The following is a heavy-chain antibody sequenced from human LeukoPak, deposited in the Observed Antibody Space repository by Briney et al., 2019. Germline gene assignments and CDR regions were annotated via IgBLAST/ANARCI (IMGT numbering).Heavy chain of an antibody. J-gene: IGHJ6*02. CDR2: IIPIVGIV. CDR3: ARGIAYSSSSARGYNYYFYGMAV. D-gene: IGHD6-6*01. CDR1: GGTFSSYA. V-gene: IGHV1-69*04. Sequence: SVKVSCKASGGTFSSYAISWVRQAPGQGLEWMGRIIPIVGIVNYAQQFQGRVTINADKSTSTAYMELSSLRSEDTAVYYCARGIAYSSSSARGYNYYFYGMAVWGQGITVTVSS.